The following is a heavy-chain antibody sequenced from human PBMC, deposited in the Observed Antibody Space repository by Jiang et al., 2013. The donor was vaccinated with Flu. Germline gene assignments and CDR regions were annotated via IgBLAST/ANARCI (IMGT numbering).Heavy chain of an antibody. V-gene: IGHV3-23*01. Sequence: SGGGLVQPGGSLRLSCAASGFTFSNYAMSWVRQAPGKGLEWVSLISGSGGSTYYADSVKGRFTISRDNSKNTVYLQTNSLRAEDTAVYYCAKVSSLFGVVIEYFQRWGQGTLVTVSS. CDR3: AKVSSLFGVVIEYFQR. CDR1: GFTFSNYA. CDR2: ISGSGGST. D-gene: IGHD3-3*02. J-gene: IGHJ1*01.